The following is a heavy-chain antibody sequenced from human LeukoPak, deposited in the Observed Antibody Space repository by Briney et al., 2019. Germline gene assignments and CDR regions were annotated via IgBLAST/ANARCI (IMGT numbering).Heavy chain of an antibody. CDR1: GYSFTSYW. J-gene: IGHJ3*02. D-gene: IGHD5-18*01. V-gene: IGHV5-51*01. CDR2: IYPGDSDT. Sequence: GESLKISCKGSGYSFTSYWIGWVRQMPGKGLEWMGIIYPGDSDTRHSPSFQGQVTISVDKSISTAYLQWSSLRASDTAMYYCARRGFTYESGAFDIWGQGTVVTVSS. CDR3: ARRGFTYESGAFDI.